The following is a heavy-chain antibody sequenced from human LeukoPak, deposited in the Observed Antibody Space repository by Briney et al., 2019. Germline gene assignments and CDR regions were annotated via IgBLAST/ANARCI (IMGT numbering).Heavy chain of an antibody. V-gene: IGHV4-39*01. CDR1: GGSISRSNYY. J-gene: IGHJ6*03. CDR2: IYYSGTS. Sequence: SETLSLTCSVSGGSISRSNYYWDWIRQPPGKGLEWIGAIYYSGTSYYNSSLKSRVTISVDTSKNQFSLKLSSVTAADTAVYYCARQPVVAATPFYYMDVWGKGAPVTISS. CDR3: ARQPVVAATPFYYMDV. D-gene: IGHD2-15*01.